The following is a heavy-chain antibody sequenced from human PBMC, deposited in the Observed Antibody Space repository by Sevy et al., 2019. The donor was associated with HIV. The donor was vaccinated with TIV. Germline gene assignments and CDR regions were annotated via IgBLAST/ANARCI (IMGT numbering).Heavy chain of an antibody. CDR2: IYYSGST. Sequence: SETLSLTCTVSGGSISSGDYYWSWIRQPPGKGLEWIGYIYYSGSTYYNPSLKSRVTISVDTSKNQFSLKLSSVTAADTAVYYCAGSGFTAPFDYWGQRTLVTVSS. V-gene: IGHV4-30-4*01. D-gene: IGHD3-22*01. CDR3: AGSGFTAPFDY. CDR1: GGSISSGDYY. J-gene: IGHJ4*02.